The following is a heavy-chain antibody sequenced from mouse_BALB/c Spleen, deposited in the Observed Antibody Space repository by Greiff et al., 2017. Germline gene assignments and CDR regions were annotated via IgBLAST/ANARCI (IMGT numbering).Heavy chain of an antibody. J-gene: IGHJ4*01. D-gene: IGHD1-1*01. Sequence: VQLQQSGPELVKPGASMKISCKASGYSFTGYTMNWVKQSHGKNLEWIGLINPYNGGTSYNQKFKGKATLTVDKSSSTAYMELLSLTSEDSAVYDCARRDYYGSRNYAMDYWGQGTSVTVSS. V-gene: IGHV1-18*01. CDR2: INPYNGGT. CDR3: ARRDYYGSRNYAMDY. CDR1: GYSFTGYT.